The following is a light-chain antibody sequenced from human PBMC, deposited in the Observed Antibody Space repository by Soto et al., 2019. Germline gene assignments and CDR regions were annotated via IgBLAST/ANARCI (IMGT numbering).Light chain of an antibody. CDR2: GAS. CDR1: QSVSSSH. J-gene: IGKJ5*01. CDR3: QKYGSSPVP. V-gene: IGKV3-20*01. Sequence: EIVLTQPPGTLSLSPGERATLSFTASQSVSSSHLAWYRQKPGQAPRLLIYGASSRATGIPDRFSGSESGTALNHTISRLEHDDFAVYYCQKYGSSPVPFGQGKRQQIK.